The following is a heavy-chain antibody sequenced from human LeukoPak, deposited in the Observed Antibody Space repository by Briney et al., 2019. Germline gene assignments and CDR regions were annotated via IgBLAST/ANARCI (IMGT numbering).Heavy chain of an antibody. V-gene: IGHV4-59*12. CDR1: GGSISSYY. D-gene: IGHD6-13*01. CDR2: IYCSGST. Sequence: PSETLSLTCTVSGGSISSYYWSWIRQPPGKGLEWIGYIYCSGSTNYNPSLKSRVTISVDTSKNQFSLKLSSVTAADTAVYYCARGLRGSSRTEYYFDYWGQGTLVTVSS. J-gene: IGHJ4*02. CDR3: ARGLRGSSRTEYYFDY.